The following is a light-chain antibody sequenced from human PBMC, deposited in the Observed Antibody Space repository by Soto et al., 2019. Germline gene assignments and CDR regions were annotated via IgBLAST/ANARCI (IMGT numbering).Light chain of an antibody. CDR2: DVS. Sequence: QSVLTQPASVSGSPGQSITISCTGTNSDVGDYDYVSWYQQHPGKVPKLMIFDVSNRPSGVSNRFSGSKSGNTASLTISGLLAEDEADYYCSSYTSDNTLVFGGGTKLTVL. CDR1: NSDVGDYDY. V-gene: IGLV2-14*03. J-gene: IGLJ2*01. CDR3: SSYTSDNTLV.